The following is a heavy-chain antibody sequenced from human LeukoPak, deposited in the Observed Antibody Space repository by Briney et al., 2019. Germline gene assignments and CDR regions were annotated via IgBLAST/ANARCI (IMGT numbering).Heavy chain of an antibody. CDR3: ARASYDSSDYEYFHH. J-gene: IGHJ1*01. CDR1: GLTFSSYN. CDR2: ISSSSNYI. D-gene: IGHD3-22*01. Sequence: SGGSLRLSCVASGLTFSSYNMNWVRQAPGKGLEWVSFISSSSNYIYYADSVKGRFTMSRDNAKNSLLLQMNSLRAEDTAVYYCARASYDSSDYEYFHHWGQGTLVTVSS. V-gene: IGHV3-21*01.